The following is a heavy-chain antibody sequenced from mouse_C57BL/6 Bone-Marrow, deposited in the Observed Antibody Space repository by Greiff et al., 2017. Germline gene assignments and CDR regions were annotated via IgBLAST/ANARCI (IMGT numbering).Heavy chain of an antibody. CDR3: ARSFYGSSYDYAMDY. CDR1: GYTFTSYW. CDR2: IHPNSGST. Sequence: QVQLQQPGAELVKPGASVKLSCKASGYTFTSYWMHWVKQRPGQGLEWIGMIHPNSGSTNYNEKFKRKATLTVDKSSSTAYMQLSSLTSEDSAVYYCARSFYGSSYDYAMDYWGQGTSVTVSS. V-gene: IGHV1-64*01. D-gene: IGHD1-1*01. J-gene: IGHJ4*01.